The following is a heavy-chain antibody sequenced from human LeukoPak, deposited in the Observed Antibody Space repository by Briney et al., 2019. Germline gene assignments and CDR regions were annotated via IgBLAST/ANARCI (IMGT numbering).Heavy chain of an antibody. D-gene: IGHD3-9*01. CDR2: ITASGGST. Sequence: GGSLRLSCAASGFTFSNYAMNWVRQAPGKGLEWVSTITASGGSTYFADSVKGRFTISRDNSKNTLYLQMNSLRAEDTAVYYCAKDSTYYDILTGYYSLENYYGMDVWGQGTTVTVSS. V-gene: IGHV3-23*01. CDR3: AKDSTYYDILTGYYSLENYYGMDV. J-gene: IGHJ6*02. CDR1: GFTFSNYA.